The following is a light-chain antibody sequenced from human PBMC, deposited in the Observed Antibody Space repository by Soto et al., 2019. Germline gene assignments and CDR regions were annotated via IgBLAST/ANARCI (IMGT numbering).Light chain of an antibody. V-gene: IGKV3-20*01. CDR2: GAS. Sequence: EIVMTQSPATLSVSPRERATLSCRASQRISSNLAWYQQKPGQAPRLLIYGASTRATGIPERFSGSGSGTDFTLTISRLEPEDFAVYYSQQYGSSGTFGQGTKVDNK. J-gene: IGKJ1*01. CDR3: QQYGSSGT. CDR1: QRISSN.